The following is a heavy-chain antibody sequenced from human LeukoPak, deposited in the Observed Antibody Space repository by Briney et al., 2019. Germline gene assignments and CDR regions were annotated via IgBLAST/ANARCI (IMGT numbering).Heavy chain of an antibody. D-gene: IGHD3-22*01. J-gene: IGHJ4*02. CDR2: IIPIFGTA. CDR3: ATTFYDSSGYYLSYFDY. V-gene: IGHV1-69*05. Sequence: SVKVSCKASGGTFSSYAISWVRQAPGQGLEWLGGIIPIFGTANYAQKFQGRVTITTDESTSTAYMELSSLRSEDTAVYYCATTFYDSSGYYLSYFDYWGQGTLVTVSS. CDR1: GGTFSSYA.